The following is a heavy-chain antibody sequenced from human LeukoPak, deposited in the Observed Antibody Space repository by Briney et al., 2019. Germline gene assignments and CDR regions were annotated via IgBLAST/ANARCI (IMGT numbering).Heavy chain of an antibody. V-gene: IGHV1-69*13. J-gene: IGHJ6*02. CDR1: GYTFTGYY. CDR2: IIPIFGTA. CDR3: ARRHYDFYYYGMDV. D-gene: IGHD3-3*01. Sequence: SVKVSCKASGYTFTGYYMHWVRQAPGQGLEWIGGIIPIFGTANYAQKFQGRVTITADESTSTAYMELSSLRSEDTAVYYCARRHYDFYYYGMDVWGQGTTVTVSS.